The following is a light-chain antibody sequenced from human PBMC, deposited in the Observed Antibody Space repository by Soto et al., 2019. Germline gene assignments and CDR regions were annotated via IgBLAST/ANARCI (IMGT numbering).Light chain of an antibody. CDR1: SSDVGGYNY. CDR2: DVS. CDR3: SSYTSSRTDV. V-gene: IGLV2-14*03. J-gene: IGLJ1*01. Sequence: QSVLTQPASVSGSPGQSITISCTGTSSDVGGYNYVSWYQQHPGQAPKLMVFDVSNRPSGVSNRFSGSKSGNTASLTISGLQAEDEADYYCSSYTSSRTDVFGTGTKLTVL.